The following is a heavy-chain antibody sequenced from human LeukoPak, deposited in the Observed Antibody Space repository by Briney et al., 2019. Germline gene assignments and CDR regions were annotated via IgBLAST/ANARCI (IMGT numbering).Heavy chain of an antibody. CDR3: ARENDYVWGSYRAYYYGMDV. D-gene: IGHD3-16*02. CDR1: GFTFSSYA. Sequence: GGSLRLSCAASGFTFSSYAMHWVRQAPGKGLEWVAVISYDGSNKYYADSVKGRFTISRDNSKNTLYLQMNSLRAEDTAMYYCARENDYVWGSYRAYYYGMDVWGKGTTVTVSS. CDR2: ISYDGSNK. V-gene: IGHV3-30*04. J-gene: IGHJ6*04.